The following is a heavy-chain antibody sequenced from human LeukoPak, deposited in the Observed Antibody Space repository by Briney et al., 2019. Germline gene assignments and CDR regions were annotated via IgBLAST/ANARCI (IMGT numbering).Heavy chain of an antibody. Sequence: GGSLRLSCAASGFTVSSNYMGWVRQAPGKGLEWVSVIYGGGSTYYADSVKGRFTISRDTSKNTLYPQMNSLRAEDTAVYYCASWPGGWYGEDSWGQGTLVTVSS. CDR3: ASWPGGWYGEDS. CDR1: GFTVSSNY. J-gene: IGHJ4*02. D-gene: IGHD6-19*01. CDR2: IYGGGST. V-gene: IGHV3-53*01.